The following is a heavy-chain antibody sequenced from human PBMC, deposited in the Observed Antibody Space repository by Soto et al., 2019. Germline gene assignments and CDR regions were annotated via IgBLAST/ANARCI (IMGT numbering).Heavy chain of an antibody. D-gene: IGHD3-9*01. CDR3: ARVGYDILTGYLIDY. CDR2: INPSGGST. Sequence: GASVKVSCKASGYTFTSYYMHWVRQAPGQGLEWMGIINPSGGSTSYAQKFQGRVTMTRDTSTSTVYMELSSLRSEDTAVYYCARVGYDILTGYLIDYWGQGTLVTVSS. V-gene: IGHV1-46*03. J-gene: IGHJ4*02. CDR1: GYTFTSYY.